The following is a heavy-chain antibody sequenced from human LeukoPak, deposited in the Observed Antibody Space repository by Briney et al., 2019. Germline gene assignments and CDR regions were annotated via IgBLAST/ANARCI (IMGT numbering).Heavy chain of an antibody. CDR3: ARVHYYGLGRERFDP. CDR1: GGSISSGGYS. CDR2: IYHSGST. V-gene: IGHV4-30-2*01. Sequence: PSETLSLTCAVSGGSISSGGYSWSWIRQPPGKGLEWIGYIYHSGSTYYNPSLKSRVTISVDTSKNQFSLKLSSVTAADTAVYYCARVHYYGLGRERFDPWGQGTLVTVSS. D-gene: IGHD3-10*01. J-gene: IGHJ5*02.